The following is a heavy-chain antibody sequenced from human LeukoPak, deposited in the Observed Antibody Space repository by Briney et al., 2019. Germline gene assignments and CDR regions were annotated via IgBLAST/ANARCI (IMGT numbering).Heavy chain of an antibody. CDR3: ARQSDKAAGGTFAFDY. CDR1: GDSISTYY. V-gene: IGHV4-4*07. Sequence: SETLSLTCTVSGDSISTYYWSWIRQPAGKGLEWIGRINTSGSTNYNPSLKSRVTMSVDTSKNQFSLKLSSVTGADTAVYYCARQSDKAAGGTFAFDYWGQGALVTVS. D-gene: IGHD6-13*01. J-gene: IGHJ4*02. CDR2: INTSGST.